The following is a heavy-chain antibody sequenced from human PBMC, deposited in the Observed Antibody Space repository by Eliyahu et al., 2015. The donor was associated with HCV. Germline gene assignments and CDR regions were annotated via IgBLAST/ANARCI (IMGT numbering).Heavy chain of an antibody. Sequence: QVQLQESGPGLVKPSGTLSLTCTVSGGSISRNNWWIWVRLPPGKGLEWIGEIYYNGNTNYNPSLKSRVTISMDKAKNQLSLKVTSVTAADTAVYYCASSLLGFSYGSWGPGTLVTVSS. V-gene: IGHV4-4*02. CDR2: IYYNGNT. D-gene: IGHD5-18*01. J-gene: IGHJ5*02. CDR1: GGSISRNNW. CDR3: ASSLLGFSYGS.